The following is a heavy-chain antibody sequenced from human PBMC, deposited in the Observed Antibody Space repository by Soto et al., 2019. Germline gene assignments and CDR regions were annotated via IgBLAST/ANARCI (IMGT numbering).Heavy chain of an antibody. Sequence: SFKVYCRVSGYSITTYSTSWVRQANGPGLEWMGWISGYNGKTRYAQKFQGRFTMTTDASTSTAYMELKSLRFDDTAIYFCARDRVGRATVVPDDAFDIWGQGTMVTVFS. J-gene: IGHJ3*02. D-gene: IGHD2-15*01. CDR2: ISGYNGKT. CDR1: GYSITTYS. V-gene: IGHV1-18*01. CDR3: ARDRVGRATVVPDDAFDI.